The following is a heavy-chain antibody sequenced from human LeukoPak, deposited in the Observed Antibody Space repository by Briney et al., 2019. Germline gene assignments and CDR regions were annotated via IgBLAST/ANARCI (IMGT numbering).Heavy chain of an antibody. V-gene: IGHV1-18*01. CDR3: ARDSRGRFGPRYWFDP. D-gene: IGHD3-10*01. CDR2: ISAYNGNT. Sequence: ASVKVSCKASGYTFTSYGISWVRQAPGQGLEWMGWISAYNGNTNYAQKLQGRVTMTTDTSTSTAYMGLRSLRSDDTAVYYCARDSRGRFGPRYWFDPWGQGTLVTVSS. J-gene: IGHJ5*02. CDR1: GYTFTSYG.